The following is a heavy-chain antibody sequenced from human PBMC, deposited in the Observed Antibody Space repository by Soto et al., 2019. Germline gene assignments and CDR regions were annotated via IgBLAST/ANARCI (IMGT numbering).Heavy chain of an antibody. CDR1: GGSITSYY. V-gene: IGHV4-59*08. Sequence: PSETLSLTCTVSGGSITSYYWSWIRQPPGKGLEWIGYIYHFGSTTYNPSLKSRVTISIDTSKNQLSLRLSSVTAADTAVYYFARQIGLASPMITLGGVNWLDPWGQGTLVTVSS. D-gene: IGHD3-16*01. J-gene: IGHJ5*02. CDR2: IYHFGST. CDR3: ARQIGLASPMITLGGVNWLDP.